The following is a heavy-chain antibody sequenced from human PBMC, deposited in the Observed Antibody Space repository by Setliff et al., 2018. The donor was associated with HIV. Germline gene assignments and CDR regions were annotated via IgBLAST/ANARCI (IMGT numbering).Heavy chain of an antibody. D-gene: IGHD4-4*01. CDR3: AMSMTTYPVSRAFDI. CDR1: GYTFSSYT. CDR2: IIPIFGTT. J-gene: IGHJ3*02. Sequence: SVKVSCKASGYTFSSYTISWVRQAPGQGLEWMGGIIPIFGTTNYAQKFQGRVTITADESTSTAYMELSSLRSEDTAVYYCAMSMTTYPVSRAFDIWGQGTMVTVSS. V-gene: IGHV1-69*13.